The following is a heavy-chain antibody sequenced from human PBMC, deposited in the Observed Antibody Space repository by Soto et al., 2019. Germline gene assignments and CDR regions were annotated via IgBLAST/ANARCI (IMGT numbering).Heavy chain of an antibody. J-gene: IGHJ4*02. V-gene: IGHV3-23*01. Sequence: GGSLRLSCAASGFTFSIYAMSWFRQAPGKGLEWVSAISGSGGSTYYADSVKGRFTISRDNSKNTLYLQMNSLRAEDTAVYYCAKGSRGDSSISDYWGQGTLITVSS. CDR3: AKGSRGDSSISDY. CDR1: GFTFSIYA. D-gene: IGHD2-21*02. CDR2: ISGSGGST.